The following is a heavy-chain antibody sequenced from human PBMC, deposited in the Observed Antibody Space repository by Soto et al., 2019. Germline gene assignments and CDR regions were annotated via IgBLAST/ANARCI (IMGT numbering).Heavy chain of an antibody. V-gene: IGHV1-18*01. CDR1: GYTFTIYG. Sequence: ASVKVSCKASGYTFTIYGISWVRQAPGQGLEWMGWISAYNGNTNYAQKLQGRVTMTTDTSTSTAYMELRSLRSDDTAVYYCARDYSRDYYDSSGLEYFDHWGQGTLVTVPQ. J-gene: IGHJ4*02. D-gene: IGHD3-22*01. CDR3: ARDYSRDYYDSSGLEYFDH. CDR2: ISAYNGNT.